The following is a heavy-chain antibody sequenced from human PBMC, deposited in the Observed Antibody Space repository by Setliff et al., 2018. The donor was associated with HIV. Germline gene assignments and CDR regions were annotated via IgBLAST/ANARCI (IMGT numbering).Heavy chain of an antibody. CDR1: GGSISSGTYY. CDR2: IYNTGST. V-gene: IGHV4-31*03. CDR3: ARVAMVRGVIPPDFDYYYYYMDV. D-gene: IGHD3-10*01. J-gene: IGHJ6*03. Sequence: PSETLSLTCTVSGGSISSGTYYWSWIRQHPGKGLEWIGYIYNTGSTYHSPSLESRVTISIDTSKNQFSLKLSSVTAADTAVYYCARVAMVRGVIPPDFDYYYYYMDVWGKGTMVTVS.